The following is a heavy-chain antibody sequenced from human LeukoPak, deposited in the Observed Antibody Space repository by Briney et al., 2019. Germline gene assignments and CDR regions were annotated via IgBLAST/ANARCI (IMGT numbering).Heavy chain of an antibody. V-gene: IGHV6-1*01. CDR2: TYYRSKWYN. J-gene: IGHJ3*02. Sequence: SQTLSLTCAISGDSVSSNSAARNWIRQSPSRGLEWLGRTYYRSKWYNDYAVSVKSRITINPDTSKNQFSLQLNSVTPEDTAVYYCARDARTYYYDSSGYYLSLDDAFDIWGQGTMVTVSS. D-gene: IGHD3-22*01. CDR1: GDSVSSNSAA. CDR3: ARDARTYYYDSSGYYLSLDDAFDI.